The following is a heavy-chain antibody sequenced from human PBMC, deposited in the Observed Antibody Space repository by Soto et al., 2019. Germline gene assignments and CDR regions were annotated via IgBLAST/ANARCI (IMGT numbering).Heavy chain of an antibody. CDR3: ARASVAGTDYYYYCMDV. CDR2: IIPIFGTA. J-gene: IGHJ6*02. V-gene: IGHV1-69*13. CDR1: GGTFSSYA. Sequence: ASVKVSCKASGGTFSSYAISWVRQAPGQGLEWMGGIIPIFGTANYAQKFQGRVTITADESTSTAYMELSSLRSEDTAVYYCARASVAGTDYYYYCMDVWGQGTTVTVSS. D-gene: IGHD6-19*01.